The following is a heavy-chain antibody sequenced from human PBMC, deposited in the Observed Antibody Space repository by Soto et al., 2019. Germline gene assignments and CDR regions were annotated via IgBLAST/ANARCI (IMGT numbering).Heavy chain of an antibody. CDR3: ARDCTSTTCYLYYYGMDV. D-gene: IGHD2-2*01. CDR2: IYHSGST. Sequence: WETLSLTCAVSGYSISSGYYWGWIRQPPGKGLEWIGSIYHSGSTYYNPSLKSRVTISVDTSKNQFSLKLSSVTAADTAVYYCARDCTSTTCYLYYYGMDVWGQGTTVTVSS. V-gene: IGHV4-38-2*01. J-gene: IGHJ6*02. CDR1: GYSISSGYY.